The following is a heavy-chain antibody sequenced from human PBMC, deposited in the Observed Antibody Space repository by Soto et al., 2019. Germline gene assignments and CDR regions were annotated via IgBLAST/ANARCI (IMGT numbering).Heavy chain of an antibody. CDR3: AKGRYGSGWYDFDC. J-gene: IGHJ4*02. CDR2: ISGSGGST. Sequence: GGSLRLSCAASGFTFSSYAMSWVRQAPGKGLEWVSAISGSGGSTYYADSVKGRFTISRDNSKSTLYVQMNSLRAEDTAVYYCAKGRYGSGWYDFDCWAQGTLVTVSS. V-gene: IGHV3-23*01. D-gene: IGHD6-19*01. CDR1: GFTFSSYA.